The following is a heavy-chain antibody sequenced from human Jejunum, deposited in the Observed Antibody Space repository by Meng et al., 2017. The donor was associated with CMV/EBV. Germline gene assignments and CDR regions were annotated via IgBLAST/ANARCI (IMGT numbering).Heavy chain of an antibody. CDR1: YG. Sequence: YGMHWVRQAPGKGLEWLTFIQFDGNNQYYVDSVKCRFTISRDNSKNTVSLQMNSLRAEDTAVYYCAKDWGRYCRGISCYRSYFDYWGQGTLVTVSS. CDR2: IQFDGNNQ. V-gene: IGHV3-30*02. CDR3: AKDWGRYCRGISCYRSYFDY. J-gene: IGHJ4*02. D-gene: IGHD2-2*01.